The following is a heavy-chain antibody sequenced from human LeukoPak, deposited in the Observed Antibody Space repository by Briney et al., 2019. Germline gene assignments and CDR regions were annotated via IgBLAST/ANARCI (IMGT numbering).Heavy chain of an antibody. D-gene: IGHD3-10*01. J-gene: IGHJ4*02. CDR1: GGTFSSYA. Sequence: SCKASGGTFSSYAMHWVRQAPGKGLEWVAVISYDGSNKYYADSVKGRFTISRDNSKNTLYLQMNSLRAEDTAVYYCARAPIWFGELSDLYYFDYWGQGTLVTVSS. V-gene: IGHV3-30*04. CDR2: ISYDGSNK. CDR3: ARAPIWFGELSDLYYFDY.